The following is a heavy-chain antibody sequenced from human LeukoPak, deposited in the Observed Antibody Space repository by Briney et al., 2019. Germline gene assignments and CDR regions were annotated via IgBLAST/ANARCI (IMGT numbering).Heavy chain of an antibody. V-gene: IGHV3-74*01. CDR1: GFTFSSYW. D-gene: IGHD6-6*01. CDR2: INTDGSST. Sequence: GGSLRLSCAASGFTFSSYWMHWVRQAPGKGLVWVSRINTDGSSTTYADSVKGRFTISRDNAKNTLYLQMNRLSAEDTAVYYCARGYSSSYRIDYWGQGTLVTVSS. J-gene: IGHJ4*02. CDR3: ARGYSSSYRIDY.